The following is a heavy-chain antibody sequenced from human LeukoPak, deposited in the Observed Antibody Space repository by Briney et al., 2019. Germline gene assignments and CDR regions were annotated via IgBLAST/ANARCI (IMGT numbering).Heavy chain of an antibody. D-gene: IGHD1-26*01. V-gene: IGHV3-9*01. Sequence: GGSLRLSCAASGFTFDDCTMHWVRQAPGKGLEWVSSISWNSGSIAYADSVKGRFTISRDNAKNSLFLQMNSLRAEDTAFYYCAKGLVGTTTFMDYWGQETLVTVSS. CDR2: ISWNSGSI. CDR1: GFTFDDCT. CDR3: AKGLVGTTTFMDY. J-gene: IGHJ4*02.